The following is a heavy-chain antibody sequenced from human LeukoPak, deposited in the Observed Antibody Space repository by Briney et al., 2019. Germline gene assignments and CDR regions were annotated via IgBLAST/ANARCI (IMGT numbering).Heavy chain of an antibody. D-gene: IGHD6-19*01. V-gene: IGHV3-23*01. J-gene: IGHJ4*02. CDR3: AKDSYIAVTGRDY. CDR2: ISGSGGHT. CDR1: GFTFSSYA. Sequence: PGGSLRLSCAASGFTFSSYAMSWVRQAPGKGLEWVSTISGSGGHTYYADSVKGRFTISRDDSKNTLYPQMNSLRAEDTAVYYCAKDSYIAVTGRDYWGQGTLVTVSS.